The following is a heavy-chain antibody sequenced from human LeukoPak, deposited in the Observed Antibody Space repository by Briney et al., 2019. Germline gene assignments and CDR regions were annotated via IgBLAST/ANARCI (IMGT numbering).Heavy chain of an antibody. CDR2: IYYSGST. CDR3: ARHPTALVSYGFNP. CDR1: GGSFSNYY. V-gene: IGHV4-59*08. Sequence: SETLSLTCTVSGGSFSNYYWSWIRQPPGKGLEWIGYIYYSGSTNYNPSLKSRVTISVDTSKNQFSLNLSSVTAADTAVYYCARHPTALVSYGFNPWGQGTLVTVSS. J-gene: IGHJ5*02. D-gene: IGHD5-18*01.